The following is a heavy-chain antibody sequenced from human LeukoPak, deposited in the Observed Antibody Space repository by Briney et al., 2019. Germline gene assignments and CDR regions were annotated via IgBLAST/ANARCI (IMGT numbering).Heavy chain of an antibody. Sequence: GGSLRLSCAASGFTFSSYEMNWVRQAPGKGLEWVSYISSSSSYIYYADSVKGRFTISRDNAKNSLYLQMNSLRAEDTAVYYCARGAQYYDILTGYVYWGQGTLVTVSS. V-gene: IGHV3-21*01. CDR3: ARGAQYYDILTGYVY. CDR2: ISSSSSYI. D-gene: IGHD3-9*01. CDR1: GFTFSSYE. J-gene: IGHJ4*02.